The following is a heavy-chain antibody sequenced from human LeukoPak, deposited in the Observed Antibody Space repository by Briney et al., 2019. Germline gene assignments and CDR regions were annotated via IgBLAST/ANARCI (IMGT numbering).Heavy chain of an antibody. CDR1: GVSINTYY. CDR3: AAGPWELDF. J-gene: IGHJ4*02. CDR2: IYNGANT. D-gene: IGHD1-26*01. V-gene: IGHV4-4*09. Sequence: SETLSLTCTVSGVSINTYYASWIRQAPGKGLEFIGFIYNGANTNYNPSLKSRATISVDTSNNQFSLRLTSVTAADTAMYYCAAGPWELDFWGQGTLVTVSS.